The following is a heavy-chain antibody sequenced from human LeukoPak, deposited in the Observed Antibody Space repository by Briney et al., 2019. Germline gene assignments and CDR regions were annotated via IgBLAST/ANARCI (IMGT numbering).Heavy chain of an antibody. CDR3: ARDRVGSGWFDY. D-gene: IGHD6-19*01. J-gene: IGHJ4*02. CDR2: IYTSGST. V-gene: IGHV4-4*07. CDR1: GGSISSYY. Sequence: PSETPSLTCTVSGGSISSYYCNWIRQPAGKGLEWIGRIYTSGSTNYNPSLKSRVTMSVDTSKNQFSLKLRSVTAADTAVYYCARDRVGSGWFDYWGQGTLVTVSS.